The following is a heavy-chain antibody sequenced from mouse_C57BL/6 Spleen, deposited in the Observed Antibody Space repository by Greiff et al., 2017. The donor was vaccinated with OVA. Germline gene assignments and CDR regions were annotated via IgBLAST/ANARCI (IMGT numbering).Heavy chain of an antibody. CDR3: ARHGNPFDY. D-gene: IGHD4-1*01. Sequence: DVHLVESGGDLVKPGGSLKLSCAASGFTFSSYGMSWVRQTPDKRLEWVATISSGGSYTYYPDSVKGRFTISRDNAKNTLYLQMSSLKSEDTAMYYCARHGNPFDYWGQGTTLTVSS. CDR2: ISSGGSYT. V-gene: IGHV5-6*01. CDR1: GFTFSSYG. J-gene: IGHJ2*01.